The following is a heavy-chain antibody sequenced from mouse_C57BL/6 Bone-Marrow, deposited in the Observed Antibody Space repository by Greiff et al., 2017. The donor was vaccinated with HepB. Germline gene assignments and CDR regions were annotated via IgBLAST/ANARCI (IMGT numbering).Heavy chain of an antibody. CDR1: GYTLTSYW. Sequence: VQLQQPGAELVKPGASVKLSCKASGYTLTSYWMHWVKQRPGQGLEWIGMIHPNSGSTNYNEKFKSKATLTVDKSSSTAYMQLSSLTSEDSAVYYCARERAFTTVVATEAMDYWGQGTSVTVSS. CDR3: ARERAFTTVVATEAMDY. V-gene: IGHV1-64*01. J-gene: IGHJ4*01. CDR2: IHPNSGST. D-gene: IGHD1-1*01.